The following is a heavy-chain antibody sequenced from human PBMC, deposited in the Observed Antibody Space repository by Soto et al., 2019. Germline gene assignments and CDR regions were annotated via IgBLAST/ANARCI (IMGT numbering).Heavy chain of an antibody. Sequence: SETLSLTCSVSGGSIDSSDFYWVWIRQPPGEGLEWIGSTYYRRNTYYNSSLRSRVTLSVDTSKNQFSLRLSSVTAADTAVYYCARVFHGDYIWGSYRPAHFDYWGQGTLVTVSS. CDR3: ARVFHGDYIWGSYRPAHFDY. J-gene: IGHJ4*02. CDR1: GGSIDSSDFY. CDR2: TYYRRNT. V-gene: IGHV4-39*07. D-gene: IGHD3-16*02.